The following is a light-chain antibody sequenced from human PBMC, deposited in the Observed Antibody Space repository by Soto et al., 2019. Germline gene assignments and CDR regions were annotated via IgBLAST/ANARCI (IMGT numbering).Light chain of an antibody. J-gene: IGKJ1*01. V-gene: IGKV1-27*01. CDR2: AAS. CDR3: QQRSSSPRT. CDR1: QSVSNY. Sequence: DIQLTQSPSSLSLSVGDRVTITCRASQSVSNYLAWYQQKPGKVPRLLIYAASTWQTGIPSRFSGSGSGTDFTLTISSLQPEDVAAYYCQQRSSSPRTFGQGTKVDIK.